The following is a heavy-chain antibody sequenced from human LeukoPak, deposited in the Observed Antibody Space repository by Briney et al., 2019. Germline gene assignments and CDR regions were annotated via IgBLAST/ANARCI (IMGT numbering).Heavy chain of an antibody. J-gene: IGHJ4*02. V-gene: IGHV1-2*06. CDR2: INPNSGGT. Sequence: GASVKVSCKASGYTFTGYYMHWVRQAPGHGLEWMGRINPNSGGTNYAQTFQGRVTMTRDTSITTAYLALSRLRSDDTAAYYCARDIEYSSSFDYWGQGTLVTVSS. D-gene: IGHD6-6*01. CDR3: ARDIEYSSSFDY. CDR1: GYTFTGYY.